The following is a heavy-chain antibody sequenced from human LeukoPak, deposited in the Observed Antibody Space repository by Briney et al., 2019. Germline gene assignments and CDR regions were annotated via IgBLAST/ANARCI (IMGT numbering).Heavy chain of an antibody. Sequence: GGSLRLSCAASGFTFSSYGMHWVRQAPGKGLEWVAFIRYDGSNKYYADSVEGRFTISRDNSKNTLYLQMNSLRAEDTAVYYCAKDLGAAAGDDCWGQGALVTVSS. V-gene: IGHV3-30*02. CDR3: AKDLGAAAGDDC. D-gene: IGHD6-13*01. J-gene: IGHJ4*02. CDR1: GFTFSSYG. CDR2: IRYDGSNK.